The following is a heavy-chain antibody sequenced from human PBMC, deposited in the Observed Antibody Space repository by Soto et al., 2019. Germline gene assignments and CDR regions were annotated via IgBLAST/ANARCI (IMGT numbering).Heavy chain of an antibody. CDR3: AHNGRNGDYIVTEY. CDR1: GFSLSTSGVG. J-gene: IGHJ4*02. D-gene: IGHD4-17*01. Sequence: QITLKESGPALVKPTQTLTLTCTFSGFSLSTSGVGVGWIRQPPGKALEWLALIFWDDDKRYSPSMKSRLTSTKDTSKTQVVLTMTNMDPVDTATYYGAHNGRNGDYIVTEYWGQGTLVTVSS. CDR2: IFWDDDK. V-gene: IGHV2-5*02.